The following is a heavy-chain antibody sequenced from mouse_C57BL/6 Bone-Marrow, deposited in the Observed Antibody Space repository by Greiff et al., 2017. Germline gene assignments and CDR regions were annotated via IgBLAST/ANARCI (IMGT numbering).Heavy chain of an antibody. J-gene: IGHJ3*01. V-gene: IGHV5-6*01. CDR2: ISSGGSYT. Sequence: EVHVVESGGDLVKPGGSLKLSCAASGFTFSSYGMSWVRQTPDKRLEWVATISSGGSYTYYPDSVKGRFTISRDNAKNTLYLQMSSLKSEYTAMYYCASRSRGAWVAYWGRGTRVTVSA. CDR1: GFTFSSYG. CDR3: ASRSRGAWVAY.